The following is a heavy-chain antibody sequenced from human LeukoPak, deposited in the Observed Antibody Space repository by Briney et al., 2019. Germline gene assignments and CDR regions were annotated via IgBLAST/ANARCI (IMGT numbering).Heavy chain of an antibody. CDR3: ARDGYCSSTSCYCDY. D-gene: IGHD2-2*03. CDR1: GYTFTSYY. V-gene: IGHV1-46*01. Sequence: ASVKVSCXASGYTFTSYYMHWVRQARGQGLEWMAIINPSGGSTSYAQKFQGRVTMTRDTSTSTVYMELSSLRSEDTAVYYCARDGYCSSTSCYCDYWGQGTLVTVSS. J-gene: IGHJ4*02. CDR2: INPSGGST.